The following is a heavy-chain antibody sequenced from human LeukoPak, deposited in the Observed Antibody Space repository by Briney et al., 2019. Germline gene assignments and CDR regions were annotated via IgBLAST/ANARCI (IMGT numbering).Heavy chain of an antibody. CDR3: ASTVFGVVIRDY. CDR2: INHSGST. J-gene: IGHJ4*02. V-gene: IGHV4-34*01. D-gene: IGHD3-3*01. Sequence: PSETLSLTCAVYGGSFSGYYWSWIRQPPGKGLEWIGEINHSGSTNYNPSLKSRVTISVVTSKNQFSLKLSSVTAADTAVYYCASTVFGVVIRDYWGQGTLVTVSS. CDR1: GGSFSGYY.